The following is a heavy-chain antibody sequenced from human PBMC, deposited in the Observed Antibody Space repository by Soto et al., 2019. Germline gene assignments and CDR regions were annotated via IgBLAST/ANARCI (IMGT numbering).Heavy chain of an antibody. CDR3: AKDSPVGVPLLRDLHD. V-gene: IGHV3-23*01. J-gene: IGHJ1*01. D-gene: IGHD2-15*01. Sequence: GGSLRLSCAASGFTFSSYGMSWVRQAPGKGLEWVSVISGSGGSTYYADSVKGRFTLSRDNSKNTVYLQMNSLRAEDTAVYYCAKDSPVGVPLLRDLHDWGQGTLVTVSS. CDR1: GFTFSSYG. CDR2: ISGSGGST.